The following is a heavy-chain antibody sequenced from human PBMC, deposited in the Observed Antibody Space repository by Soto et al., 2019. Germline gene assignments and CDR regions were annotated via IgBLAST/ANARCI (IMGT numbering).Heavy chain of an antibody. CDR1: GGSITNTNW. D-gene: IGHD3-22*01. CDR3: ARTNYDNCGCLDS. Sequence: QVQLQESGPGLVKPSGTLSLTCDVSGGSITNTNWWSWVRQSPGKGLAWIGEIYYSGTTKYNPSLNSRXXISVDKSKKQVSLNLMSVTAADTAMYYCARTNYDNCGCLDSWGQGTLVTVSS. V-gene: IGHV4-4*02. J-gene: IGHJ4*02. CDR2: IYYSGTT.